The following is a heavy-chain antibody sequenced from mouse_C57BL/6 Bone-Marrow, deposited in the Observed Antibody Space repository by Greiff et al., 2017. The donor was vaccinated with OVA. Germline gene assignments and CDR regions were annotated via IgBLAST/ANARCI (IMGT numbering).Heavy chain of an antibody. D-gene: IGHD1-1*01. Sequence: VQLQQSGPELVKPGASVKISCKASGYAFSSSWMNWVKQRPGKGLEWIGRIYPGDGDTNYNGKFKGKATLTADKSSSTAYMQLSSLTSEDSAVYVCARRTTVVAPFDYWGQGTTLTVSS. J-gene: IGHJ2*01. CDR1: GYAFSSSW. V-gene: IGHV1-82*01. CDR3: ARRTTVVAPFDY. CDR2: IYPGDGDT.